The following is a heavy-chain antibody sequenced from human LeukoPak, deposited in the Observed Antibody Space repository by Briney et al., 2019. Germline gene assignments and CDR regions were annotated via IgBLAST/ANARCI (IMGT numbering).Heavy chain of an antibody. CDR3: ARRPNYYDGSGYLYYFDY. V-gene: IGHV1-69*13. CDR1: GGTFSSYA. CDR2: IIPIFGTA. J-gene: IGHJ4*02. D-gene: IGHD3-22*01. Sequence: SVKVSCKASGGTFSSYAISWVRQAPGQGLEWMGGIIPIFGTANYAQKFQGRVTITADESTSTAYTELSSLRSEDTAVYYCARRPNYYDGSGYLYYFDYWGQGTLVTVSS.